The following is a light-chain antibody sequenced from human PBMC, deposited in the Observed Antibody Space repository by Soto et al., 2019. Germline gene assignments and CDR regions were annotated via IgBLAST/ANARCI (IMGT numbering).Light chain of an antibody. CDR2: GAS. J-gene: IGKJ2*01. CDR1: QSVSSSY. V-gene: IGKV3-20*01. Sequence: EIVLTQSPGTLSLSPGERAILSCRDSQSVSSSYLAWYLQKPGQAPRLLIYGASSRAIGIPDRFSGSGSGTDFTLTISRLEPEDFAVYYCQQYGSSPMYTFGQGTKLEIK. CDR3: QQYGSSPMYT.